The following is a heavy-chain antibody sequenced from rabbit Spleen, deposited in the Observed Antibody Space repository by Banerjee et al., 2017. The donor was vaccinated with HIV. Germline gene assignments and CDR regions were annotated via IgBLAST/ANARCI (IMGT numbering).Heavy chain of an antibody. V-gene: IGHV1S47*01. J-gene: IGHJ4*01. D-gene: IGHD1-1*01. CDR1: GFDFSRTG. CDR3: VRGASGSGYYSL. CDR2: IDLLFGTT. Sequence: EESGGGLVQPGGSLTLSCKASGFDFSRTGVSWVRQAPGKGLEWIGYIDLLFGTTYYANWVNGRFTISSHSAQNTLYLLIHSLTAADTATYFCVRGASGSGYYSLWGPGTLVTVS.